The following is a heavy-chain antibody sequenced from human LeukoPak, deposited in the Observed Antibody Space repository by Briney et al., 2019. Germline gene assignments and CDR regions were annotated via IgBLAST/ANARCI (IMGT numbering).Heavy chain of an antibody. Sequence: GGSLRLSCAASGFTFSSYAMSRVRQAPGKGLEWVSAISGSGGSTYYADSVKGRFTISRDNSKNTLYLQMNSLRAEDTAVYYCAKDGLYYDSSGYLFDYWGQGTLVTVSS. CDR3: AKDGLYYDSSGYLFDY. CDR2: ISGSGGST. V-gene: IGHV3-23*01. D-gene: IGHD3-22*01. J-gene: IGHJ4*02. CDR1: GFTFSSYA.